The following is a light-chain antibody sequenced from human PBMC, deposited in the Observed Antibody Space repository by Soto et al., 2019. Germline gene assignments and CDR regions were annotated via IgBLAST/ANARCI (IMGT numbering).Light chain of an antibody. CDR2: EVS. J-gene: IGLJ2*01. V-gene: IGLV2-14*01. CDR1: SSDVGDYKY. Sequence: QSDLTQPASVSGSPGQSITISCTGTSSDVGDYKYVSWYQQHPGKAPKLIIYEVSNRPSGIYNRFSGSKSGNTASLTIAGLQAEDEADYYCNSCTDTTRLIVGGGTKLTV. CDR3: NSCTDTTRLI.